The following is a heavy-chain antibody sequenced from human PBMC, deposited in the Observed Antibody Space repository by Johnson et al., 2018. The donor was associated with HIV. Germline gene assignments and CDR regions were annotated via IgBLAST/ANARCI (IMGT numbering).Heavy chain of an antibody. V-gene: IGHV3-15*01. Sequence: VQLVESGGGLVKPGESLRLSCAASGFSFSNAWMNWVRQAPGKGLEWVGRVKSISDGGTADYAAPVRGRFTISRDTSENTLYLQMNSLKTEDTALYYCTTGLSWNDAFHIWAQGTMVTVSS. CDR2: VKSISDGGTA. D-gene: IGHD1-1*01. CDR1: GFSFSNAW. CDR3: TTGLSWNDAFHI. J-gene: IGHJ3*02.